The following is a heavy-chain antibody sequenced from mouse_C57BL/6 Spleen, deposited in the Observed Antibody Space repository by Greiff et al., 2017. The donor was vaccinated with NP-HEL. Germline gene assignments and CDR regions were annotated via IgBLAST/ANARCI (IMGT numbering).Heavy chain of an antibody. J-gene: IGHJ3*01. CDR1: GFSLTSYG. CDR2: IWSGGST. D-gene: IGHD4-1*02. Sequence: VQRVESGPGLVQPSQSLSITCTVSGFSLTSYGVHWVRQSPGKGLEWLGVIWSGGSTDYNAAFISRLSISKDNSKSQVFFKMNSLQADDTAIYYCASTGTAYWGQGTLVTVSA. CDR3: ASTGTAY. V-gene: IGHV2-2*01.